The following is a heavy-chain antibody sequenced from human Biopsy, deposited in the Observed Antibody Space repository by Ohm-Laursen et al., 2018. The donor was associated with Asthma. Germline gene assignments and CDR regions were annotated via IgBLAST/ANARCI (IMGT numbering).Heavy chain of an antibody. CDR1: GGSINIGDYY. D-gene: IGHD4-17*01. V-gene: IGHV4-31*02. CDR3: ARTTYGDDGFDP. Sequence: TLSLTWTVSGGSINIGDYYWSWIRQHPVKGLEWIGYIYYGGSTYYNPSLKSRVSISLDTSKNQFSLSLTSVTAADTAVYYCARTTYGDDGFDPWGQGTLVTVSS. J-gene: IGHJ5*02. CDR2: IYYGGST.